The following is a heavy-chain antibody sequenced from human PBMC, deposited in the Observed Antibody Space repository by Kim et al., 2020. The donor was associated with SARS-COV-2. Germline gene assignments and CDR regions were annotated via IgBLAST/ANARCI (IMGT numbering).Heavy chain of an antibody. CDR1: GGSISGGDYY. J-gene: IGHJ4*02. CDR2: IYYSGST. CDR3: AREGTLYYFDY. V-gene: IGHV4-31*03. Sequence: SQTLSLTCTVSGGSISGGDYYWSWIRQHPGKGLEWIGYIYYSGSTYYNPSLKSRVTISVDTSKNQFSLKLSSVTAADTAVYYCAREGTLYYFDYWGQGTLVTVSS.